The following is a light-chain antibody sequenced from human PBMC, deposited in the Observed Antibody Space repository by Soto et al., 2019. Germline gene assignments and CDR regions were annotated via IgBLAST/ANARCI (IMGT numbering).Light chain of an antibody. CDR2: GAS. V-gene: IGKV3-20*01. CDR3: QQYGSSPIT. CDR1: QSVSSSY. Sequence: EILLTHSPVTLSVSPGERATLSCRASQSVSSSYLACYQQKPGQAPRLLIYGASSRATAIPDRFSGSGSGTDFTLTISRLEPEDFAVYYCQQYGSSPITFGQGTRLEI. J-gene: IGKJ5*01.